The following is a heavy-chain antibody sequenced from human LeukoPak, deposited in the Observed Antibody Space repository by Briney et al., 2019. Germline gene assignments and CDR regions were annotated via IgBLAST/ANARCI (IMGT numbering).Heavy chain of an antibody. V-gene: IGHV4-39*01. CDR3: ARHVRGSGWYFDL. CDR1: GGSISSSSYY. D-gene: IGHD6-19*01. CDR2: IYYSGST. Sequence: KASETLSLTCTVSGGSISSSSYYWGWIRQPPGKGLEWIGSIYYSGSTYYNPSLKSRVTISVDTSKNQFSLKLSSVTAADTAVYYCARHVRGSGWYFDLWGRGTLVTVSS. J-gene: IGHJ2*01.